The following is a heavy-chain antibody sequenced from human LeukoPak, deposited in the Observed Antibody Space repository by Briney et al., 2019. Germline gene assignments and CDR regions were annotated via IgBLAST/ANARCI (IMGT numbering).Heavy chain of an antibody. CDR3: ARFGYVAAVDL. CDR1: GFTFSSYW. V-gene: IGHV3-7*01. Sequence: GGSLRLSCAASGFTFSSYWMTWVRQAPGTGLEWVVNINPAGTETYYVDPVKGRFTTSRDNAKNLLYLQMNSLRAEDTAVYYCARFGYVAAVDLWGQGTLVTVSS. D-gene: IGHD2-15*01. CDR2: INPAGTET. J-gene: IGHJ4*02.